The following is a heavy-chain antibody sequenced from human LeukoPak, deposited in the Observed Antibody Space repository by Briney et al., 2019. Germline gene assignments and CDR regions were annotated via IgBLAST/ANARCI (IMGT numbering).Heavy chain of an antibody. Sequence: ASVKVSCKASGYTFTSYAIHWVRQAPGQGLEWMGGIIPIFGTANYAQKFQGRVTITADESTSTAYMELSSLRSEDTAVYYCASEQLLDAFDIWGQGTMVTVSS. D-gene: IGHD1-26*01. CDR2: IIPIFGTA. V-gene: IGHV1-69*13. CDR1: GYTFTSYA. CDR3: ASEQLLDAFDI. J-gene: IGHJ3*02.